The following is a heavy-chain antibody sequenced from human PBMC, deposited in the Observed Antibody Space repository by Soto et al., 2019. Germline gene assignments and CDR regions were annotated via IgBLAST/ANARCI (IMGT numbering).Heavy chain of an antibody. Sequence: GGSLRLSCAASGFTFSSYAMSWVRQAPGKGLEWVSAISGSGGSTYYADSVKGRFTISRDNSKNTLYLQMNSLRAEDTAVYYCAKNWGSSTSCYVDYWGQGTLVTVSS. CDR1: GFTFSSYA. CDR3: AKNWGSSTSCYVDY. CDR2: ISGSGGST. D-gene: IGHD2-2*01. V-gene: IGHV3-23*01. J-gene: IGHJ4*02.